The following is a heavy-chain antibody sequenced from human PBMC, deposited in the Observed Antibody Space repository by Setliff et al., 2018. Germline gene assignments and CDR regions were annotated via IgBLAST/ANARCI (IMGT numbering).Heavy chain of an antibody. CDR2: IKHNSGDT. CDR1: GFSFNDYY. D-gene: IGHD6-19*01. Sequence: ASVKVSCKASGFSFNDYYLHWVRQDPGQGPEWMGWIKHNSGDTNYAQKFRGRVTMTRDTSITTAFMEVRRLTTDDTATYFCAWWYTVCSSGWYDYWGQGTLVTVSS. CDR3: AWWYTVCSSGWYDY. J-gene: IGHJ4*02. V-gene: IGHV1-2*02.